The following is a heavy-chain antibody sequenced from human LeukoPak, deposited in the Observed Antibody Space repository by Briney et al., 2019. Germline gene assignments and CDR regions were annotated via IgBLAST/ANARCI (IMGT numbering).Heavy chain of an antibody. CDR3: ARVGFGVYYGMDV. Sequence: GGSLRLSCAASGFTVSSNYMSWVRQAPGKGLEWVSVIYSGGSTYYADSVKGRFTISRDNSKNTLYLQMNSLRAEDTAVYYCARVGFGVYYGMDVWGQGTTVTVSS. V-gene: IGHV3-66*01. CDR2: IYSGGST. J-gene: IGHJ6*02. CDR1: GFTVSSNY. D-gene: IGHD3-16*01.